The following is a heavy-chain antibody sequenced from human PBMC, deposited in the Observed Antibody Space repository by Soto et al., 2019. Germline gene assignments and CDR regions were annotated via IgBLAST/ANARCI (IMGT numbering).Heavy chain of an antibody. CDR2: IYYSGST. V-gene: IGHV4-39*01. J-gene: IGHJ5*02. Sequence: QLQLQESGPGLVKPSETLSLTCTVSGGSISSSSYYWGWIRQPPGKGLEWIGSIYYSGSTYYNPSLKSRVTISVDTSKNQFSLKLSSVTAADTAVYYCARHLSERLRLDGGWFDPWGQGTLVTVSS. CDR3: ARHLSERLRLDGGWFDP. CDR1: GGSISSSSYY. D-gene: IGHD1-1*01.